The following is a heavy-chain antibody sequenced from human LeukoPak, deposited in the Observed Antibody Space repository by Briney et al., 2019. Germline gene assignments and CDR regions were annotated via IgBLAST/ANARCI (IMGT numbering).Heavy chain of an antibody. CDR3: ARSRGLDPHYYYYMDV. D-gene: IGHD3-10*01. J-gene: IGHJ6*03. CDR2: XTSNGGXT. V-gene: IGHV3-64*01. CDR1: GFTFSSYT. Sequence: GGSLRLSCAVSGFTFSSYTXXXXXXAXGXXXXXXXXXTSNGGXTYYANSVXGXXXXXXDNSKNTMYLQMGSLRVEDMAVYYCARSRGLDPHYYYYMDVWGKGTTVTVSS.